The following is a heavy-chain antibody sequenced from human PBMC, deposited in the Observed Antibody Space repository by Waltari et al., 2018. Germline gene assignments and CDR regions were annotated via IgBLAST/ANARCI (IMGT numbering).Heavy chain of an antibody. CDR2: ITAGNDNT. D-gene: IGHD6-19*01. V-gene: IGHV1-3*01. J-gene: IGHJ6*02. CDR1: GYTFSNFA. Sequence: QVQLVQSGAEVKKPGASVKVSCKASGYTFSNFAIHWVSQAPGQRLEWMGWITAGNDNTKYSQKFQGRLTITRDTSASTAYMELSSLTSEDTAVYYCAAFTSGWSYGMDVWGQGTTVTVSS. CDR3: AAFTSGWSYGMDV.